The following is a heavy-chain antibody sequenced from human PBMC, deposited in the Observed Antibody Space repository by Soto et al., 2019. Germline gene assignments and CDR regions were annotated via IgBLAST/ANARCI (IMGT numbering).Heavy chain of an antibody. D-gene: IGHD2-15*01. CDR2: INHVGIT. Sequence: SETLSLTCAVSGGSFRGFYWTWVRQSPGKGPEWLGDINHVGITNYNPSLKSRVSIPVDTSKSHFSLTLRSVTAADTAVYYCARAAVAAGGPFDKWGQGALVTVSS. CDR3: ARAAVAAGGPFDK. V-gene: IGHV4-34*01. J-gene: IGHJ4*02. CDR1: GGSFRGFY.